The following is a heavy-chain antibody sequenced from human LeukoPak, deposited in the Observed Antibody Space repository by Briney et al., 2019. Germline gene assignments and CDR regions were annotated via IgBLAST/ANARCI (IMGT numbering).Heavy chain of an antibody. D-gene: IGHD2/OR15-2a*01. CDR3: AKHPNKIGAFDI. CDR2: ISRSGGST. J-gene: IGHJ3*02. CDR1: GFTFSSYA. V-gene: IGHV3-23*01. Sequence: PGGSLRLSCAASGFTFSSYAMSWVRQAPGKGLEWVSAISRSGGSTYYADSVKGRFTISRDNSKNTLYLQMNSLRAEDTAVYYCAKHPNKIGAFDIWGQGTMVTVSS.